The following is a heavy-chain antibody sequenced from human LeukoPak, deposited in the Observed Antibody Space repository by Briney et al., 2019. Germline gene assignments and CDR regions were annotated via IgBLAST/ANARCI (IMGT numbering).Heavy chain of an antibody. J-gene: IGHJ4*02. CDR1: GGSISSYY. D-gene: IGHD1-20*01. V-gene: IGHV4-4*07. CDR3: AGGLSQYNWNDGY. CDR2: IYITGST. Sequence: KPSETLSLTCTVSGGSISSYYWSWIRQPAGKGLEWIGRIYITGSTNYNPSLKSRVTMSVDTSKNQFSLKLSSVTAADTAVYYCAGGLSQYNWNDGYWGQGTLVTVSS.